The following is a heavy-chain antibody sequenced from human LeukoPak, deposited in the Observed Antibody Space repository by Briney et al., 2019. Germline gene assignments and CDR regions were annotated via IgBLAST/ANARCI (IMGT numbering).Heavy chain of an antibody. Sequence: ASVKVSCKASGFTFTSSAVQWVRQARGQRLEWIGWIVVGSGNANYAQKFQERVTITRDMSTSTAYMELSSLRSEDTAVYYCAAGGLIQLWNYWGQGTLVTVSS. CDR3: AAGGLIQLWNY. CDR2: IVVGSGNA. D-gene: IGHD5-18*01. V-gene: IGHV1-58*01. CDR1: GFTFTSSA. J-gene: IGHJ4*02.